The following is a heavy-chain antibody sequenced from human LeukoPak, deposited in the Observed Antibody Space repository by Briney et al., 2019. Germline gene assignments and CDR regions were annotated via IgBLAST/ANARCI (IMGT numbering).Heavy chain of an antibody. CDR3: ARDWRATTNYYYHYYMDV. Sequence: GGSLRLSCAASGFTFSSYWMSWVRQAPGKGLEWVANIKQDGSEKYYVDSVKGRFTISRDNAKNSLYLQMNSLRAEDTAVYYCARDWRATTNYYYHYYMDVWGKGTTVTVSS. CDR2: IKQDGSEK. J-gene: IGHJ6*03. V-gene: IGHV3-7*01. D-gene: IGHD1-26*01. CDR1: GFTFSSYW.